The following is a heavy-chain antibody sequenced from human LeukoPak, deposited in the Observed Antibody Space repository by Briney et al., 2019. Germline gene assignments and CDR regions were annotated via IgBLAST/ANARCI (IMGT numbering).Heavy chain of an antibody. CDR3: ARTYYDILTGYNPYFDY. CDR1: GFTFSSYA. J-gene: IGHJ4*02. Sequence: GGSLRLSCAASGFTFSSYAMSWVRQAPGKGLEWVSTISNSGGTTYYADSVKGRFTISRDDSENTLYLQMNSLRAEDTAVYYCARTYYDILTGYNPYFDYWGQGILVTVSS. CDR2: ISNSGGTT. V-gene: IGHV3-23*01. D-gene: IGHD3-9*01.